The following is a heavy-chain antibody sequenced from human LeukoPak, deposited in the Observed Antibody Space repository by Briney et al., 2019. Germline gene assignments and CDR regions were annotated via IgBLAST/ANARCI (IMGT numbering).Heavy chain of an antibody. J-gene: IGHJ6*03. CDR2: IYYSGST. D-gene: IGHD3-22*01. CDR1: GGSISSSSYY. V-gene: IGHV4-39*07. CDR3: ARQATYYYDSSGYHPPYYYYYYMDV. Sequence: PSETLSLTCTVSGGSISSSSYYWGWLRQPPGKGLEWIGSIYYSGSTYYNPSLKSRVTISVDTSKNQFSLKLSSVTAADTAVYYCARQATYYYDSSGYHPPYYYYYYMDVWGKGTTVTVSS.